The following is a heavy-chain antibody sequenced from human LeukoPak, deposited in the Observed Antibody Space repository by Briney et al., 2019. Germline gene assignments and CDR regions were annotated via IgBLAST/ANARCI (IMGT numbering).Heavy chain of an antibody. V-gene: IGHV3-74*01. CDR2: IQGDGSST. J-gene: IGHJ4*02. Sequence: GGSLRLSCVASGFTFSKNWMHWVRQAPGKGLVWVSRIQGDGSSTYYADSVKGRFTISRDNSKNTLYLQMNSLRAEDTAVYYCARGVRYITMIDYWGQGTLVTVSS. CDR3: ARGVRYITMIDY. D-gene: IGHD3-22*01. CDR1: GFTFSKNW.